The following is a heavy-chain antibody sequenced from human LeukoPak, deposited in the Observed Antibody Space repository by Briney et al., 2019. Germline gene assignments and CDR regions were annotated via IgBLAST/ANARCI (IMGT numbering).Heavy chain of an antibody. Sequence: GWSLRLSCVASGFTFSRFEMNWVRQAPGKGLEWISHISTGTYIAYADSVKGRFTISRDNANNSLYLQMNSLRAEDTAVYYCTREQDREAAATVIGDSWGQGTLVTVSS. D-gene: IGHD2-15*01. CDR1: GFTFSRFE. J-gene: IGHJ4*02. V-gene: IGHV3-48*03. CDR3: TREQDREAAATVIGDS. CDR2: ISTGTYI.